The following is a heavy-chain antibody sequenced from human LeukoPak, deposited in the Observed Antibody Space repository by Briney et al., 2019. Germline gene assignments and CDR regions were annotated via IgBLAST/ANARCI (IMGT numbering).Heavy chain of an antibody. CDR3: AKDLVVVPAVFDY. J-gene: IGHJ4*02. V-gene: IGHV3-9*01. CDR1: GFTFDDYA. CDR2: ISWNSGSI. D-gene: IGHD2-2*01. Sequence: GGSLRLSCAASGFTFDDYAMHWVRQAPGKGLEWVSGISWNSGSIGYADSVKGRFTISRDNAKNSLYLQMNSLRAEDTALYYCAKDLVVVPAVFDYWGQGTLVTVSS.